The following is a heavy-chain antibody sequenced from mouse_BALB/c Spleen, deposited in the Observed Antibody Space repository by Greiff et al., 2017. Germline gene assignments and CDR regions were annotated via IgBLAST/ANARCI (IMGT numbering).Heavy chain of an antibody. CDR3: TREGNAY. J-gene: IGHJ3*01. CDR2: IYPGSGNT. V-gene: IGHV1-77*01. Sequence: QVQLQQSGAELARPGASVKLSCKASGYTFTDYYINWVKQRTGQGLEWIGEIYPGSGNTYYNEKFKDKATLTVDKSSSTAYMQLSSPTSEDSAVYYCTREGNAYWGQGTLVTVSA. CDR1: GYTFTDYY.